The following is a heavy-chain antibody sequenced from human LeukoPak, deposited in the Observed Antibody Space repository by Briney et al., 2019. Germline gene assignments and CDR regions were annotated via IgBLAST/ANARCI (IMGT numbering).Heavy chain of an antibody. CDR2: IYYSGST. J-gene: IGHJ6*03. CDR1: GGSISSYY. CDR3: ARSLKGHYYYYYMDV. Sequence: SETLSLTYTVSGGSISSYYWSWIRQPPGKGLEWIGYIYYSGSTNYNPSLKSRVTISVDTSKNQFSLKLSSVTAADTAVYYCARSLKGHYYYYYMDVWGKGTTVTVSS. V-gene: IGHV4-59*01.